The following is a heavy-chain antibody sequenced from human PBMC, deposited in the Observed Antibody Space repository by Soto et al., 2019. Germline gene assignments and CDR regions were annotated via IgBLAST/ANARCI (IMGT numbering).Heavy chain of an antibody. V-gene: IGHV3-15*01. CDR2: IKNKFDGWTT. CDR3: TTNDAFDI. J-gene: IGHJ3*02. Sequence: LRLSCAASGFTFSNVWMSWVRQAPGKGLEWVGRIKNKFDGWTTQYAAPVKGRFTISRDDSKNTVYLQMNSLNTDDTGVYYCTTNDAFDIWGQGTMVTVSS. CDR1: GFTFSNVW.